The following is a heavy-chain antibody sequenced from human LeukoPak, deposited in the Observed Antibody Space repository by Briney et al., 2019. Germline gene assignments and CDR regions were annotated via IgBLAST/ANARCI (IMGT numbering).Heavy chain of an antibody. J-gene: IGHJ4*02. Sequence: GGSLRLSCAASGFTFSRHGMHWVRQAPGKGLEWVSSISSSSSYIYYADSVKGRFTISRDNAKNSLYLQMNSLRAEDTAVYYCARAYGDYVGAKYYFDYWGQGTLVTVSS. CDR1: GFTFSRHG. V-gene: IGHV3-21*01. D-gene: IGHD4-17*01. CDR2: ISSSSSYI. CDR3: ARAYGDYVGAKYYFDY.